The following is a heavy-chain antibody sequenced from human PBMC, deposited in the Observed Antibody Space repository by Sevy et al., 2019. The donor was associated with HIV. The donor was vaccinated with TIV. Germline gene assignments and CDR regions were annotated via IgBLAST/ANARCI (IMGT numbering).Heavy chain of an antibody. Sequence: SETLSLTCAVSGASITSSNWWSWVRQPPGKGLEWIGEIYHTGSTNYNPSLKSRVTISLDKSKNQFSLMLSLVTAAATAVYYCARFLYDFWSDSYAEPYYYYGMDVWGQGTTVTVSS. CDR3: ARFLYDFWSDSYAEPYYYYGMDV. CDR2: IYHTGST. CDR1: GASITSSNW. D-gene: IGHD3-3*01. J-gene: IGHJ6*02. V-gene: IGHV4-4*02.